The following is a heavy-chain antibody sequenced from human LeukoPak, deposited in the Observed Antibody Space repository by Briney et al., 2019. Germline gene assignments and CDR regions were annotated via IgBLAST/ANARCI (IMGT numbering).Heavy chain of an antibody. D-gene: IGHD3-10*01. V-gene: IGHV3-66*01. CDR3: ARFRGAFYI. CDR1: RFTFSSKY. Sequence: GGSLRLSCAASRFTFSSKYMSWVRQAPGKGLEWVSVIYSGGRTYYADSVKGRFTISRDNSKNTLYLQMNSLRAEDTAVYYCARFRGAFYIWGQGTMVTVSS. J-gene: IGHJ3*02. CDR2: IYSGGRT.